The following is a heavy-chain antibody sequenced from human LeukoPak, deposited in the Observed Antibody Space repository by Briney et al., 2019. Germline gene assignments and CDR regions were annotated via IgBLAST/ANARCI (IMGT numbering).Heavy chain of an antibody. CDR1: GGTFSSYA. CDR3: ARDDILTGYYGVDY. D-gene: IGHD3-9*01. J-gene: IGHJ4*02. Sequence: GASVTVSCKASGGTFSSYAISWVRQAPGQGLEWMGRIIPILGIANYAQKFQGRVMITADKSTSTAYMELSSLRSEDTAVYYCARDDILTGYYGVDYWGQGTLVTVSS. V-gene: IGHV1-69*04. CDR2: IIPILGIA.